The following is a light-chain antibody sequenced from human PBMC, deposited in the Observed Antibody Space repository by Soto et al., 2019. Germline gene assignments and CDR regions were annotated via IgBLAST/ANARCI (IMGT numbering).Light chain of an antibody. CDR1: QSVSSN. J-gene: IGKJ1*01. CDR2: GAS. CDR3: QQYNKWPRT. Sequence: EIVMTQSPATLSVSPGERATLSCRASQSVSSNLAWYQQKPGQAPRLLIYGASTRATGIPARFSGSGSGTEFTLIMSSLQSEDFAVYFCQQYNKWPRTFGQGTKVEIK. V-gene: IGKV3-15*01.